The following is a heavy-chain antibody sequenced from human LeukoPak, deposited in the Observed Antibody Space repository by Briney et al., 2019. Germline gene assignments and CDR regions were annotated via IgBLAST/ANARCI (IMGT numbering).Heavy chain of an antibody. CDR1: GYTLSTYG. V-gene: IGHV1-18*01. D-gene: IGHD5/OR15-5a*01. CDR2: ISGYSGNV. J-gene: IGHJ4*02. CDR3: ARPVVSGNFDY. Sequence: ASVKVSCKASGYTLSTYGISWVRQAPGQGLEWMGWISGYSGNVNYAQNFQGRVTMTTVSSTTTAYMELRSLRSDDTAVYYCARPVVSGNFDYWGQGTLVTVSS.